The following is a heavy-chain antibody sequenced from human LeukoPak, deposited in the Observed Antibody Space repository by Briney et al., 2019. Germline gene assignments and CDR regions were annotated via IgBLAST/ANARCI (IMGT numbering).Heavy chain of an antibody. CDR2: IRFDGSNK. CDR1: GFTFSIYG. D-gene: IGHD3-3*01. J-gene: IGHJ4*02. Sequence: GGSLRLSCAASGFTFSIYGMHWVRQAPGKGLEWVAFIRFDGSNKYYRDSVKGRFTISRDNSKNTLYLQMNSLRAEDTAVYYCARELTYYDFWSGYYTPGYFDYWGQGTLVTVSS. CDR3: ARELTYYDFWSGYYTPGYFDY. V-gene: IGHV3-30*02.